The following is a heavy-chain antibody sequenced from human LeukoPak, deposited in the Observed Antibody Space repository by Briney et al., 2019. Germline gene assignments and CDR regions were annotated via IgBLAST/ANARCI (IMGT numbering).Heavy chain of an antibody. CDR2: ISSSSSYI. CDR3: ARPRMGDSSGYYYVWYFDY. D-gene: IGHD3-22*01. CDR1: GFTFSSYS. Sequence: GGSLRLSCAASGFTFSSYSMNWVRQAPGKGLEWVSSISSSSSYIYYADSVKGRFTISRDNAKTSLYLQMNSLRAEDTAVYYCARPRMGDSSGYYYVWYFDYWGQGTLVTVSS. V-gene: IGHV3-21*01. J-gene: IGHJ4*02.